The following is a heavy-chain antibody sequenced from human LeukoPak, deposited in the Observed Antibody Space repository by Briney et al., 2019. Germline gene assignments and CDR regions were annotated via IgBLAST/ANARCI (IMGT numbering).Heavy chain of an antibody. CDR3: ARAVGGYYMDV. Sequence: PSENLSLTCTVSGGSISSYYWSWIRQPPGKGLEWFGYIYYSGSTNYNPSLKSRATISVDTSKNQFSLKLSSVTAADAAVYYCARAVGGYYMDVWGKGTTVTVSS. V-gene: IGHV4-59*01. CDR2: IYYSGST. J-gene: IGHJ6*03. CDR1: GGSISSYY. D-gene: IGHD2-15*01.